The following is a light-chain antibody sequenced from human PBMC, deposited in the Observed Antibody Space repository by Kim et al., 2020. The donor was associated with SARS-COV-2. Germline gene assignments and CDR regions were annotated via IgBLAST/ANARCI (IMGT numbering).Light chain of an antibody. Sequence: DIQMTQSPSSLSASVGDRVTITCRASQSISSYLNWYQQKPGKAPKLLMHAASSLQSGVPSRFSGSGSGTDFTLTISSLQPEDFATYYCQQSYSTPLTFGGGTKVEIK. J-gene: IGKJ4*01. CDR1: QSISSY. V-gene: IGKV1-39*01. CDR3: QQSYSTPLT. CDR2: AAS.